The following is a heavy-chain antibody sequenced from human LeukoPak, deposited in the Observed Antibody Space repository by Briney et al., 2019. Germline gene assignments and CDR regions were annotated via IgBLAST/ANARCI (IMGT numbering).Heavy chain of an antibody. V-gene: IGHV3-48*02. CDR2: ISGSSSTI. Sequence: GGSLRLSCAASGFTFSSYSMNWVRQAPGKGLEWVSYISGSSSTIYYADFVKGRFTISRDNARNSLHLQMNSLTDEDTAVYYCARDGVDMTINAMIDLDFWGQGTLVTVSS. D-gene: IGHD3-22*01. J-gene: IGHJ4*02. CDR1: GFTFSSYS. CDR3: ARDGVDMTINAMIDLDF.